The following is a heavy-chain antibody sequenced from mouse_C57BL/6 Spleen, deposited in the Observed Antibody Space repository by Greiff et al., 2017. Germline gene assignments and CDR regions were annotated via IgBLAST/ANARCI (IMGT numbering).Heavy chain of an antibody. Sequence: VQLQQPGAELVKPGASVKLSCKASGYTFPSYWMQWVKQRPGQGLEWIGEIDPSDSYTNYNQKFKGKATLTVDTSASTAYMQRSSLTSEDSAVYYCARQDYGGDWGQGTLVTVSA. CDR2: IDPSDSYT. J-gene: IGHJ3*01. D-gene: IGHD1-2*01. CDR3: ARQDYGGD. CDR1: GYTFPSYW. V-gene: IGHV1-50*01.